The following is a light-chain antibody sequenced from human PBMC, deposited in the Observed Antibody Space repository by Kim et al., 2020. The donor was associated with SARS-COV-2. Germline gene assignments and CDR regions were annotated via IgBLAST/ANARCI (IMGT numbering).Light chain of an antibody. CDR2: KDS. CDR1: VLAKKD. CDR3: YSAADNNGV. J-gene: IGLJ2*01. V-gene: IGLV3-27*01. Sequence: SPDRQAWITCAGDVLAKKDARWFQQKPGQARVLGIYKDSERPSGIPGRFSGSSSGTTVTLTISGAQVEDEADYYCYSAADNNGVFGGGTQLTVL.